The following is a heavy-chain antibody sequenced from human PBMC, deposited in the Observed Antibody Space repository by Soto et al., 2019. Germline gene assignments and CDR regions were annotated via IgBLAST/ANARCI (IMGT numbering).Heavy chain of an antibody. CDR3: AKDDYGIFPY. Sequence: ASVKVSCKVSGYPITTYYIHWVRQAPGQGLEWMGWIDPRSGGTVYEQKFQGRVTMTRDTSISTVYMDLSGLTSDDTAPYYCAKDDYGIFPYWGQGSLVTVSS. D-gene: IGHD2-15*01. CDR2: IDPRSGGT. J-gene: IGHJ4*02. V-gene: IGHV1-2*02. CDR1: GYPITTYY.